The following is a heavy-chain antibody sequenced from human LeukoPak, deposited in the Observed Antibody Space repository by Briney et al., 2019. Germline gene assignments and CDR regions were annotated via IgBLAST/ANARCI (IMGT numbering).Heavy chain of an antibody. J-gene: IGHJ3*02. Sequence: GGSLRLSCSASGFTFSNAWMSWVRQAPGKGLEWVAVISYDGSNKYYADSVKGRFTISRDNSKNTLYLQMNSLRAEDTAVYYCAREVHSGYDLEAFDIWGQGTMVTVSS. D-gene: IGHD5-12*01. CDR2: ISYDGSNK. CDR3: AREVHSGYDLEAFDI. CDR1: GFTFSNAW. V-gene: IGHV3-30-3*01.